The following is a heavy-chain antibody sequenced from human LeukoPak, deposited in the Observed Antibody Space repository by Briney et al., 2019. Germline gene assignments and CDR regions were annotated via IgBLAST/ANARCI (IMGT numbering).Heavy chain of an antibody. CDR2: INPNSGGT. CDR3: ARAASIADRYYYYYYGMDV. D-gene: IGHD6-6*01. CDR1: GYTFTGYY. V-gene: IGHV1-2*02. J-gene: IGHJ6*02. Sequence: ASVKVSCKASGYTFTGYYMHWVRQAPGQGLEWMGWINPNSGGTNYAQKFQGRVTMTRDTSTSTAYMGLSRLRDDDTAVYYCARAASIADRYYYYYYGMDVWGQGTTVTVSS.